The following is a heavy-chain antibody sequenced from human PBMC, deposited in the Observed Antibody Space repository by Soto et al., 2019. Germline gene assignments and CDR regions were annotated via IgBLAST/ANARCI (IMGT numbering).Heavy chain of an antibody. V-gene: IGHV3-15*01. CDR1: GITFSNAW. D-gene: IGHD6-6*01. J-gene: IGHJ4*02. Sequence: EVQLVESGGGLVKPGGSLRVSCAASGITFSNAWMTWVRQAPGKGLEWVGRIKSKIDGGTTDYGVPVKGRFTISRDDSKNTLYLQMNSLKTEYTAVDYCTTGRYSRSLYFDSWGQGTLVTVSS. CDR2: IKSKIDGGTT. CDR3: TTGRYSRSLYFDS.